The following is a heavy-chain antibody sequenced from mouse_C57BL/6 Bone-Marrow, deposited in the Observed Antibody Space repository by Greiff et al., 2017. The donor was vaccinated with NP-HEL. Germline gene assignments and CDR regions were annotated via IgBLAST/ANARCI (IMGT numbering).Heavy chain of an antibody. Sequence: QVQLQQSGPELVKPGASVKISCKASGYSFTSYYIHWVKQRPGQGLEWIGWIYPGSGNTKYNEKFKGKATLTADTSSSTAYMQLSSLTSEDSAVYYCARRWVTTREGFAYWGQGTLVTVSA. J-gene: IGHJ3*01. CDR3: ARRWVTTREGFAY. CDR2: IYPGSGNT. D-gene: IGHD2-2*01. CDR1: GYSFTSYY. V-gene: IGHV1-66*01.